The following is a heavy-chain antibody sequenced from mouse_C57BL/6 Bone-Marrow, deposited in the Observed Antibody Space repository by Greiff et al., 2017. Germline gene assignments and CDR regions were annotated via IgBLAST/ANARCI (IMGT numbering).Heavy chain of an antibody. CDR1: GFTFSDAW. CDR3: TKQGFGGYFDV. J-gene: IGHJ1*03. Sequence: EVKVEESGGGLVQPGGSMKLSCAASGFTFSDAWMDWVRPSPETGLEWVAEIRNKATNHATYYVESVKGRFTISRDASKSSVYLQMNSLRAEDTGIYYCTKQGFGGYFDVWGTGTTVTVSS. V-gene: IGHV6-6*01. D-gene: IGHD3-1*01. CDR2: IRNKATNHAT.